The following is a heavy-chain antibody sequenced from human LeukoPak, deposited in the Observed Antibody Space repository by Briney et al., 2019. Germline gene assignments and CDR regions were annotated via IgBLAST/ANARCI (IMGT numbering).Heavy chain of an antibody. D-gene: IGHD3-10*01. V-gene: IGHV1-18*01. J-gene: IGHJ6*03. CDR3: ARAASMVRGVIITWDDYYYYYMDV. Sequence: ASVKVSCKASGYTFTSYGISWVRQAPGQGLEWMGWISAYNGNTNYAQKLQGRVTMTTDTSTSTAYMELRSLRSDDTAVYYCARAASMVRGVIITWDDYYYYYMDVWGKGTTVTVSS. CDR1: GYTFTSYG. CDR2: ISAYNGNT.